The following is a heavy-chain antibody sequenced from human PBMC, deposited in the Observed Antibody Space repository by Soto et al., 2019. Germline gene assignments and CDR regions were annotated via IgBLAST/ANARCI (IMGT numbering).Heavy chain of an antibody. J-gene: IGHJ6*02. D-gene: IGHD6-19*01. CDR1: GFTFSSYA. V-gene: IGHV3-30-3*01. CDR3: ARNPSRYSSGWGYYYYYYGMDV. Sequence: PGGSLRLSCAASGFTFSSYAMHWVRQAPGKGLEWVAVISYDGSNKYYADSVKGRFTISRDNSKNTLYLQMNSLRAEDTAVYYCARNPSRYSSGWGYYYYYYGMDVWGQGTTVTVSS. CDR2: ISYDGSNK.